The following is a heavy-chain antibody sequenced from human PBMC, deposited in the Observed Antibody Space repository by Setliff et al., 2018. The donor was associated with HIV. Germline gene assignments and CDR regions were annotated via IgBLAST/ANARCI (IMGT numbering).Heavy chain of an antibody. D-gene: IGHD4-17*01. V-gene: IGHV1-2*02. CDR1: GGTFSTYS. CDR3: ARDTVKATFSDY. CDR2: INPNSGGT. J-gene: IGHJ4*02. Sequence: ASVKVSCKASGGTFSTYSMNWVRQAPGQGLEWMGWINPNSGGTNYAQKFQGRVTMTRDTSIITAYMEPSSLTSADTAVYYCARDTVKATFSDYWGQGTLVTVSS.